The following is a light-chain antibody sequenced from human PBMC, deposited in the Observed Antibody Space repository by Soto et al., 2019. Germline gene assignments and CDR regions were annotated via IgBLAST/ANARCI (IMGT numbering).Light chain of an antibody. Sequence: EIVLTQSPGTLSVSPGERATLSCRASQSVNGNLAWYQQKLGQAPRLLIYGTTTRATGIPARFIGSGTGTEFTLTISSLQSEDFAVYFCQQYNDRPPWTFGQGTKVEI. V-gene: IGKV3-15*01. CDR2: GTT. CDR1: QSVNGN. J-gene: IGKJ1*01. CDR3: QQYNDRPPWT.